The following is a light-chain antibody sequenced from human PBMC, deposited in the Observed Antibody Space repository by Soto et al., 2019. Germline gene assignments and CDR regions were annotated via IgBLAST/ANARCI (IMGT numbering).Light chain of an antibody. V-gene: IGLV2-14*01. Sequence: QSVLTQPASVSGSPGQSITISCTAISSDITTYNYVSWYQHHPGKAPKLIIYEVINRPSGVSNRFSGSKSGNTASLTISGLQAEDEADYYCGSYPSTRWVFGGGTKLTVL. J-gene: IGLJ3*02. CDR3: GSYPSTRWV. CDR1: SSDITTYNY. CDR2: EVI.